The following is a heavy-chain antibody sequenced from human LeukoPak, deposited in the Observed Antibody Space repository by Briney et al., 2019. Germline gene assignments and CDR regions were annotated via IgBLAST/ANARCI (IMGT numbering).Heavy chain of an antibody. CDR1: GGSISSDH. CDR2: IFYSGRT. V-gene: IGHV4-59*01. D-gene: IGHD2/OR15-2a*01. Sequence: PETLSLTCTVSGGSISSDHWNWIRQPPGKGLEWIGCIFYSGRTYYNPSLKSRVTISVDMSKSQFSLRLTSVTAADTAVYYCARKNDFEIWGQGTLVTVSS. CDR3: ARKNDFEI. J-gene: IGHJ3*02.